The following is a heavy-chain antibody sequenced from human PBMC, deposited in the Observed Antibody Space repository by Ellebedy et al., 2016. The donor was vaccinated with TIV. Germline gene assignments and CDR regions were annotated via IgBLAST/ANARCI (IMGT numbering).Heavy chain of an antibody. CDR2: MNPDSGNT. J-gene: IGHJ4*02. CDR3: ARGIRMPSDY. D-gene: IGHD2-15*01. V-gene: IGHV1-8*01. Sequence: AASVKVSCKASGYTFTSYDINWARQATGQGLEWMGWMNPDSGNTAYAQKFQGRVSMTRNTSISTAYLELSNLRSYDTAVYYCARGIRMPSDYWGQGTLVTVSS. CDR1: GYTFTSYD.